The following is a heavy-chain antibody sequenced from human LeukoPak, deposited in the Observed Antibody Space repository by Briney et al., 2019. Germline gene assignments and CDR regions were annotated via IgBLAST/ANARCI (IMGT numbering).Heavy chain of an antibody. CDR2: ISAYNGHT. D-gene: IGHD3-22*01. CDR1: GYTFTSYG. CDR3: ARLGDITMIGAALGAFDI. J-gene: IGHJ3*02. Sequence: ASVKVSCKASGYTFTSYGVNWVRQAPGQGLEWMGWISAYNGHTNYAQELQGRVTMTTDTSTSTLYMELRSLRSDDTAVYYCARLGDITMIGAALGAFDIWGQGTMVTVSS. V-gene: IGHV1-18*01.